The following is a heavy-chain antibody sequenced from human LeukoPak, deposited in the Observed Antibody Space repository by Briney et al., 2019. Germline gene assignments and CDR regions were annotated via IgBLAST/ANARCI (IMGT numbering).Heavy chain of an antibody. CDR1: GGSISSSSYY. V-gene: IGHV4-39*01. CDR3: ARWLQLRGALDV. Sequence: SETLSLTCTVSGGSISSSSYYWGWIRQPPGKGLEWIGSIYYSGSTYYNPSLKSRVTISVDTSKNQFSLKLSSVTAADTAVYYCARWLQLRGALDVWGQGTTVTVSS. J-gene: IGHJ6*02. CDR2: IYYSGST. D-gene: IGHD5-24*01.